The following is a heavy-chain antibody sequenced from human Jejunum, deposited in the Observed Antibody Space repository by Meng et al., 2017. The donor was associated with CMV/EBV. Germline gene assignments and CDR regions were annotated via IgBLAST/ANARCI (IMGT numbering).Heavy chain of an antibody. Sequence: VSGGSISSYYWRGVRQSPGKGLEWLGYIHYSESTKYNPSLESRVTMSLDRSRNQFSLRLSSVTAADTAVYFCVRGVSPTEWPLEKWGQGTLVTVSS. CDR2: IHYSEST. D-gene: IGHD3-3*01. V-gene: IGHV4-59*01. J-gene: IGHJ4*02. CDR1: GGSISSYY. CDR3: VRGVSPTEWPLEK.